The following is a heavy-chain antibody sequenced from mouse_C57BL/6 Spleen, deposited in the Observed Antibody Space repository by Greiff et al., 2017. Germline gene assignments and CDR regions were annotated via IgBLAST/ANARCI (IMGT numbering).Heavy chain of an antibody. CDR2: IYPGSGNT. CDR1: GYTFTDYY. D-gene: IGHD1-1*01. V-gene: IGHV1-76*01. CDR3: ARDGGDDYGIRLGCAMGY. Sequence: QVHVKQSGAELVRPGASVKLSCKASGYTFTDYYINWVKQRPGQGLEWIARIYPGSGNTYYNEKFKGKATLTAEKSSSTAYMQLSSLTSEDSAVYFSARDGGDDYGIRLGCAMGYWGQGTSVTVSS. J-gene: IGHJ4*01.